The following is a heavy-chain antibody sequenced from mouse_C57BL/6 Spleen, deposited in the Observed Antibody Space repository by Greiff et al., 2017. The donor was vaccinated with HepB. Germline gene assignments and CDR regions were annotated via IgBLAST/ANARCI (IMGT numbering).Heavy chain of an antibody. J-gene: IGHJ2*01. Sequence: QVQLQQSGAELVRPGASVTLSCKASGYTFTDYEMHWVKQTPVHGLEWIGAIDPETGGTAYNQKFKGKAILTADKSSSTAYMELRSLTSEDSAVYYCTRAYYSHDYWGQGTTLTVSS. CDR3: TRAYYSHDY. V-gene: IGHV1-15*01. CDR2: IDPETGGT. D-gene: IGHD2-12*01. CDR1: GYTFTDYE.